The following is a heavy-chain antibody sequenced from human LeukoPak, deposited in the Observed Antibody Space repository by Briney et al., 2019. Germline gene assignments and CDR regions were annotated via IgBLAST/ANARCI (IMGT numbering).Heavy chain of an antibody. CDR3: ARSTYYDILTGYPGPFDI. CDR1: GFTFSTYT. Sequence: PGGSLRLSCAASGFTFSTYTMNWVRQAPGKGLEWVSTVSDSRDVHYSDSVKGRFTISRDNARNSLYLQMNSLRDEDTAVYYCARSTYYDILTGYPGPFDIWGQGTMVTVSS. D-gene: IGHD3-9*01. J-gene: IGHJ3*02. V-gene: IGHV3-48*02. CDR2: VSDSRDV.